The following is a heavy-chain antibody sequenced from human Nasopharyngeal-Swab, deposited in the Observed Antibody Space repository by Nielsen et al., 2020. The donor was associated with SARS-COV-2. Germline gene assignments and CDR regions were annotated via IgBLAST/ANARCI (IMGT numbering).Heavy chain of an antibody. V-gene: IGHV4-38-2*01. J-gene: IGHJ6*03. CDR3: ARRYGGWTGSYYYYMDV. D-gene: IGHD3/OR15-3a*01. CDR1: GYSISSGYY. Sequence: SETLSLTCAVSGYSISSGYYWGWTRQPPGKGLEWIGSIYHSGSTYYNPSLKSRVTISGDTSKNQFSLKRSSVTAADTAVYYCARRYGGWTGSYYYYMDVWGKGTTVTVSS. CDR2: IYHSGST.